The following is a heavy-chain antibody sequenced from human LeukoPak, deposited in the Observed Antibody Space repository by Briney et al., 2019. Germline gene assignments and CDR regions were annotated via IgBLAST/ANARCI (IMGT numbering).Heavy chain of an antibody. V-gene: IGHV3-74*01. CDR1: GFTLSSYW. D-gene: IGHD6-19*01. CDR3: ARDNAYSSGWDFDY. CDR2: INSDGSTI. J-gene: IGHJ4*02. Sequence: GGALRLSCAASGFTLSSYWVHWGRQAPGKGVGWVSPINSDGSTISYADSVKGRFTISRDDAKNTLYLQMNSLGAEDTAVYYCARDNAYSSGWDFDYWGQGTLVTVSS.